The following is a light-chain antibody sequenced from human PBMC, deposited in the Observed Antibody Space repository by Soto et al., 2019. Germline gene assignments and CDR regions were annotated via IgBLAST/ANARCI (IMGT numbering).Light chain of an antibody. CDR3: QQYSDSSGA. V-gene: IGKV1-5*01. J-gene: IGKJ1*01. CDR2: DAS. CDR1: QSIGTW. Sequence: DIQVTQSPSTLSASVGDRVTITCGASQSIGTWLAWYQQKPGKAPKLLIFDASTLESGVPSRFSGSGSGTDFTLTISSLQPDDFATYYCQQYSDSSGALGQGTKVHIK.